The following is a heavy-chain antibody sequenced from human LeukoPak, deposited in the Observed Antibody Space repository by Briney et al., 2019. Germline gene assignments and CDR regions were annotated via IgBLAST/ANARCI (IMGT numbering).Heavy chain of an antibody. CDR2: IYSGGST. D-gene: IGHD1-26*01. Sequence: GGSLRLSCAASGVTLSTYAMSWARQAPGKGLEWVSVIYSGGSTYYADSVKGRFTISRDNSKNTLYLQMNSLRAEDTAVYYCARSGGSSGRAFDYWGQGTLVTVSS. CDR1: GVTLSTYA. V-gene: IGHV3-53*01. CDR3: ARSGGSSGRAFDY. J-gene: IGHJ4*02.